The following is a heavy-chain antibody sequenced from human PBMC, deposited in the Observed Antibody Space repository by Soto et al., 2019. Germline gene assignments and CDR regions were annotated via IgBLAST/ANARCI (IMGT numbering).Heavy chain of an antibody. Sequence: QVQLVQSGPELKKPGSSVKVSCKAPGDTFNSYGISWVRQAPGQGLEGMGGIVPMFGTTNLALKFEDRVTITAAELTTTVYMEIRGLTSEDTAVYYCARDLADVHLWDAFDVWGHGTRVTVSS. CDR2: IVPMFGTT. D-gene: IGHD6-13*01. J-gene: IGHJ3*01. V-gene: IGHV1-69*01. CDR1: GDTFNSYG. CDR3: ARDLADVHLWDAFDV.